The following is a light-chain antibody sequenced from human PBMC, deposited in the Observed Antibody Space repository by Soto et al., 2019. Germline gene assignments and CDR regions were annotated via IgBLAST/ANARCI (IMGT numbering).Light chain of an antibody. Sequence: PGERATLSCRASETISSHYIAWYQQKPGQAPRLLIFGASTRATGIPDRFSGSWSGTDFTLTISRLEPEDFAVYYCXNFGDSPFTFGPGTKVDIK. CDR3: XNFGDSPFT. CDR2: GAS. V-gene: IGKV3-20*01. CDR1: ETISSHY. J-gene: IGKJ3*01.